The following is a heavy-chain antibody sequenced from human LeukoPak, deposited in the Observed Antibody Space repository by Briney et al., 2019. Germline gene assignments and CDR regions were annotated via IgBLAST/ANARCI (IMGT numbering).Heavy chain of an antibody. J-gene: IGHJ5*02. CDR2: IKQDGSQK. Sequence: GGSLRLSCAASGFTFSSYWMTWVRQAPGKGLEWVANIKQDGSQKNYVDSVKGRFTIARDNAKNSLYLQIHSLRTEDTAVYFCARVNYQLLVGWFDPWGQGALVTVSS. CDR3: ARVNYQLLVGWFDP. D-gene: IGHD1-26*01. CDR1: GFTFSSYW. V-gene: IGHV3-7*01.